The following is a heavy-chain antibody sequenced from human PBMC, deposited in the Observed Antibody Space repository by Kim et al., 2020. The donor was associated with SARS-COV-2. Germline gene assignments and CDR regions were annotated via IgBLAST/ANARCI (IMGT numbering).Heavy chain of an antibody. J-gene: IGHJ5*02. V-gene: IGHV1-46*01. CDR2: INPSGGST. D-gene: IGHD2-15*01. Sequence: ASVKVSCKASGYTFTSYYMHWVRQAPGQGLEWMGIINPSGGSTSYAQKFQGRVTMTRDTSTSTVYMELSSLRSEDTAVYYCARDRGCSGGSCYSLGSWGQGTLVTVSS. CDR1: GYTFTSYY. CDR3: ARDRGCSGGSCYSLGS.